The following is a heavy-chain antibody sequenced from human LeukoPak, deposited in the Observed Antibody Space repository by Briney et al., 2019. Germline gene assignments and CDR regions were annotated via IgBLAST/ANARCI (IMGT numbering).Heavy chain of an antibody. CDR2: IKQDESER. J-gene: IGHJ4*02. D-gene: IGHD3-10*01. Sequence: GGSLRLSCAASGFTFSDYWMSWVRQAPGKGLEWVANIKQDESERYYMDSVKGRFTISRDNAKNSLYLQMSSLRAEETAVYYCARALGFGAPFDYWGQGTLVTVSS. CDR3: ARALGFGAPFDY. CDR1: GFTFSDYW. V-gene: IGHV3-7*01.